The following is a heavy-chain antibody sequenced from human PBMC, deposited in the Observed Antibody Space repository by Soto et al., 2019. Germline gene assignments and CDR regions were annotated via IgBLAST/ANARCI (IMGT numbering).Heavy chain of an antibody. CDR1: GFTFSSYA. CDR2: ISGSGGST. CDR3: AKDPSDYYGSGSYYLGYYYYGMDV. D-gene: IGHD3-10*01. Sequence: EVQLLESGGGLVQPGGSLRLSCAASGFTFSSYAMSWVRQAPGKGLEWVSAISGSGGSTYYADSVKGRFTISRDNSKNTLYLQMNSLRAEDTAVYYCAKDPSDYYGSGSYYLGYYYYGMDVWGQGTTVTVSS. J-gene: IGHJ6*02. V-gene: IGHV3-23*01.